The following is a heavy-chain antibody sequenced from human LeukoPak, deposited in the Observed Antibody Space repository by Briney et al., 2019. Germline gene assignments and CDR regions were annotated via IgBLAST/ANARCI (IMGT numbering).Heavy chain of an antibody. J-gene: IGHJ3*02. CDR3: AGGSPYSGYDLRAFDI. D-gene: IGHD5-12*01. V-gene: IGHV3-66*01. Sequence: PGGSLRLSCAASGFTVSSDYLSWVRQAPGKGLEWVSVIFSGASTYYADSVKGRFTISRDNSKNTLYLHMNSLSAEDTAVYYCAGGSPYSGYDLRAFDIWGQGTTVTVSS. CDR2: IFSGAST. CDR1: GFTVSSDY.